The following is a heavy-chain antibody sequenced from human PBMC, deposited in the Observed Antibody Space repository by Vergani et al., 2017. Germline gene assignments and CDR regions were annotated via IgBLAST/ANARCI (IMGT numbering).Heavy chain of an antibody. J-gene: IGHJ6*03. Sequence: QVKLVHPGAEVKKPGPPVKASCKAPGGTFSSYSISWVRQALGQGLEWMGRSIPILGIANYAQKFQARVTITADMSTSTAYMELSSLRSEDTAVYYCARARRGCSSSWGYYMDVWGNGP. CDR2: SIPILGIA. CDR1: GGTFSSYS. V-gene: IGHV1-69*02. D-gene: IGHD6-13*01. CDR3: ARARRGCSSSWGYYMDV.